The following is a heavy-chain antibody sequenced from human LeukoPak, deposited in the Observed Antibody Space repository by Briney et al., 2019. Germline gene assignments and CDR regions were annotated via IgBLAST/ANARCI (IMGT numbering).Heavy chain of an antibody. D-gene: IGHD2-2*01. CDR1: GFTFSTYV. Sequence: GGSLRLSCAASGFTFSTYVMSWVRQAPGKGLEWVSGISGSGGNTYYADSVKGRFTISRDNAKNKLYLQMDSLRAEDTAVYYCAKEAPHCSSTSCYVEFWGQGTLVTVSS. CDR2: ISGSGGNT. V-gene: IGHV3-23*01. J-gene: IGHJ4*02. CDR3: AKEAPHCSSTSCYVEF.